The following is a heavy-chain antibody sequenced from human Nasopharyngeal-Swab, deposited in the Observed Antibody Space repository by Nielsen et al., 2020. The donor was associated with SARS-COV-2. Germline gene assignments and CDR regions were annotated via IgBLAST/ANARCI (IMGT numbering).Heavy chain of an antibody. D-gene: IGHD3-3*01. CDR1: GFTFSSYG. CDR2: ISYDGSNK. Sequence: GESLKISCAASGFTFSSYGMHWVRQAPGKGLEWVAVISYDGSNKYYADSVKSRFTISRNNSKNTLYLQMNSLRAEDTAVYYCANLIFGDAFDIWGQGTMVTVSS. J-gene: IGHJ3*02. V-gene: IGHV3-30*18. CDR3: ANLIFGDAFDI.